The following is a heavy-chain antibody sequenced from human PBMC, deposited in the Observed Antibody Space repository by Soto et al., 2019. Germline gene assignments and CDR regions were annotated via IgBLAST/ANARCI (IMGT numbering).Heavy chain of an antibody. CDR2: IYATGTT. CDR3: VRDGTKTLRDWFDP. CDR1: GASISCFY. V-gene: IGHV4-4*07. Sequence: PSETLSLTCTVSGASISCFYWSWIRKSAGKGLEWIGRIYATGTTDYNPSLKSRVMMSVDTSKKQFSLKLRSVTAADTAVYYCVRDGTKTLRDWFDPWGQGISVTLSS. J-gene: IGHJ5*02. D-gene: IGHD1-1*01.